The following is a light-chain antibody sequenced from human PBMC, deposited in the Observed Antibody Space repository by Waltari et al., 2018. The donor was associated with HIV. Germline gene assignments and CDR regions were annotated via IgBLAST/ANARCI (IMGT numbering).Light chain of an antibody. Sequence: SYVLTQPTSVSVAPGKTARITCGGDNIGSKRVHWYQQKPGQAPVLVIYDDSDRPSGIPARFSGSNSGNTATLTISRVEAGDEADYYCQVWDSSSDLNWVFGGGTKLTVL. J-gene: IGLJ3*02. V-gene: IGLV3-21*04. CDR2: DDS. CDR1: NIGSKR. CDR3: QVWDSSSDLNWV.